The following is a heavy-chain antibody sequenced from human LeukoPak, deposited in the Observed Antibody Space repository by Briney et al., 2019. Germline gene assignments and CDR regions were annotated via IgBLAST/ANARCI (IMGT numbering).Heavy chain of an antibody. D-gene: IGHD1-20*01. V-gene: IGHV4-34*01. CDR1: GGSFSGYY. Sequence: PSETLSLTCAVYGGSFSGYYWSWIRQPPGKGLEWIGEINHSGSTNYNPSLKSRVTISVDTSKNQFSLRLSSVTAADTAMYCCARGGIIGTTNNWFDPWGQATLVTVSS. J-gene: IGHJ5*02. CDR2: INHSGST. CDR3: ARGGIIGTTNNWFDP.